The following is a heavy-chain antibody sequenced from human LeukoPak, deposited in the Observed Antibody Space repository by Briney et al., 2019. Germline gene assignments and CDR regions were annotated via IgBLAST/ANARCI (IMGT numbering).Heavy chain of an antibody. CDR2: INYSGST. Sequence: PSETLSLTCTVSGGSISSYYWSWIRQPPGKGLEWIGYINYSGSTNYNPSLKSRVTISVDTSKNQFSLKLSSVTAADTAVYYCARVNSGGSGWYGYYYYYYMDVWGKGTTVTVSS. J-gene: IGHJ6*03. CDR1: GGSISSYY. V-gene: IGHV4-59*01. D-gene: IGHD6-19*01. CDR3: ARVNSGGSGWYGYYYYYYMDV.